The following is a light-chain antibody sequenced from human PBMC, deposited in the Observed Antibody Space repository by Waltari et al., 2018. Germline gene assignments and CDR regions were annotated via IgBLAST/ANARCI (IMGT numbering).Light chain of an antibody. J-gene: IGKJ4*01. V-gene: IGKV3D-15*01. CDR3: QQYYGWPLT. Sequence: EKVMTQSPATLSVSPGERVTLSCRASQNIYTNLAWYQQKPGQAPRVLVYGASTRASGIPVRFSGSGSGTEFTLTISSLQSEDCAVYFCQQYYGWPLTFGGGSKVEVK. CDR2: GAS. CDR1: QNIYTN.